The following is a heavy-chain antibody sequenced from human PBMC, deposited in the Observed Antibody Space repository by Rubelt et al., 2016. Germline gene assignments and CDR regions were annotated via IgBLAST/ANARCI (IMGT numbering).Heavy chain of an antibody. CDR2: IYYSGST. CDR1: GGSISSSSYY. V-gene: IGHV4-39*07. J-gene: IGHJ3*02. CDR3: ARDQLRGIAAAGTAFDI. D-gene: IGHD6-13*01. Sequence: QLQLQESGPGLVKPSETLSLTCTVSGGSISSSSYYWGWIRQPPGKGLEWIGSIYYSGSTYCIPSLKGRVTISLDTSKNEFSLKLSSVTAADTAGYYCARDQLRGIAAAGTAFDIWGQGTMVTVSS.